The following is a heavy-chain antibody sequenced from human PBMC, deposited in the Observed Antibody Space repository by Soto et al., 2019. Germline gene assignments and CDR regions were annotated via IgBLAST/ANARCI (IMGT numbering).Heavy chain of an antibody. J-gene: IGHJ6*03. CDR3: AKHSNQYFYYSDMDV. CDR2: VSDSGGSI. V-gene: IGHV3-23*01. D-gene: IGHD4-4*01. CDR1: GFTFSSYA. Sequence: GGSLRLSCAASGFTFSSYAMSWVRQAPGKGLEWVSGVSDSGGSIYDADSVKGRFTISRDNSKNTLYLQMNSLRAEDTAVYYCAKHSNQYFYYSDMDVWGKGTTVTVSS.